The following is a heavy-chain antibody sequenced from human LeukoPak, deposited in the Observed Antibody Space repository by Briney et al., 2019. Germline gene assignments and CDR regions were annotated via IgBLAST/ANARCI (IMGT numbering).Heavy chain of an antibody. CDR2: FSTTGGTT. V-gene: IGHV3-23*01. J-gene: IGHJ3*01. CDR3: VKGALRGYSAPGVFDF. D-gene: IGHD5-12*01. CDR1: GFNFYSYV. Sequence: SGASLRLSCAAAGFNFYSYVMSWVRQHPGEGMEWVSSFSTTGGTTYYADSVKGRFIISRDNSKNWLFMRMNNLRAEDTAIYYCVKGALRGYSAPGVFDFWGQGTVVTVSS.